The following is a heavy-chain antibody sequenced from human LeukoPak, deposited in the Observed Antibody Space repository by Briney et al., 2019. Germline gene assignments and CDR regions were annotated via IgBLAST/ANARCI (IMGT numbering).Heavy chain of an antibody. CDR2: IYYSGST. D-gene: IGHD3-9*01. CDR1: GGSISSYY. V-gene: IGHV4-59*08. CDR3: ARFQNCDILTGYLYGMDV. Sequence: SETLSLTCTVSGGSISSYYWSWIRQPPGKGLEWIGYIYYSGSTNYNPSLKSRVTISVDTSKNQFSLKLSSVTAADTAVYYCARFQNCDILTGYLYGMDVWGQGTTVTVSS. J-gene: IGHJ6*02.